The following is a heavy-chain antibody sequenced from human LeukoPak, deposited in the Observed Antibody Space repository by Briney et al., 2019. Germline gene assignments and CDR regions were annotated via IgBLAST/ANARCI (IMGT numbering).Heavy chain of an antibody. CDR1: GGSISSSSYY. CDR3: ARVKDPGGYYYYYYMDV. Sequence: SETLSLTCTVSGGSISSSSYYWSWIRQPPGKGLEWIGEINHSGGTKYNPSLKSRATISVDTSKNQFSLKLSSVTAADTAMYYCARVKDPGGYYYYYYMDVWGKGTTVTVSS. J-gene: IGHJ6*03. V-gene: IGHV4-39*07. CDR2: INHSGGT. D-gene: IGHD3-16*01.